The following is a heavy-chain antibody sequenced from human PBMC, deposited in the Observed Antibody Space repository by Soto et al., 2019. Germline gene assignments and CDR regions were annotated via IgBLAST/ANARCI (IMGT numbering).Heavy chain of an antibody. V-gene: IGHV3-33*01. CDR2: IWYDGSNK. CDR1: GFTFSSYG. Sequence: QVQLVESGGGVVQPGRSLRLSCAASGFTFSSYGMHWVRQAPGKGLEWVAVIWYDGSNKDYADSVKGRFTISRDNSKNTLYLQMNSLRADDTAVYYCASNDCWGQGTLVTVSS. CDR3: ASNDC. J-gene: IGHJ4*02.